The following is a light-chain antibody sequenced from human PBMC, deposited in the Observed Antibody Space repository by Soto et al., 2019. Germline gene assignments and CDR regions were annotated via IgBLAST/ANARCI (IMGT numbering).Light chain of an antibody. J-gene: IGLJ2*01. V-gene: IGLV1-40*01. Sequence: QSVLTQPPSVSGAPGQRVTISCTGSSSNIGAGYDVHWYQQLPGTAPKLLIYGNSNRPSGVPDRVSGSKSGTSASLAITGLQAEDEADDYCQSYDSSLSAHVVFGGGTKVTVL. CDR3: QSYDSSLSAHVV. CDR2: GNS. CDR1: SSNIGAGYD.